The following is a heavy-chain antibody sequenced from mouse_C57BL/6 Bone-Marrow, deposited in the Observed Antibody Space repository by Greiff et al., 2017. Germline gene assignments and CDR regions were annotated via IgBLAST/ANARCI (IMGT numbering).Heavy chain of an antibody. D-gene: IGHD1-1*01. Sequence: VQLQQSGPGLVAPSQSLSITCTVSGFSLTSYGVDWVRQSPGKGLEWLGVIWGVGSTNYYSALKSRLSISKDNSKSQVFLKMNSLQTDDTAMYYCASYYGSSYGGFAYWGQGTLVTVSA. CDR2: IWGVGST. V-gene: IGHV2-6*01. CDR1: GFSLTSYG. CDR3: ASYYGSSYGGFAY. J-gene: IGHJ3*01.